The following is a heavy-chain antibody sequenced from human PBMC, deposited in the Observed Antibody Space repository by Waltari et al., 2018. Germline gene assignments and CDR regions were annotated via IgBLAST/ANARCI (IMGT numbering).Heavy chain of an antibody. CDR3: ARGLMVKTTYFNH. CDR2: IFYSGTT. CDR1: GGSISTYY. D-gene: IGHD2-8*01. Sequence: QVQLQEPGPGLVRPSETLSLTCIVSGGSISTYYWNWIRQPPGKGLEWIGSIFYSGTTNFNPSLKSRVTMSVDTSKNQFSLTMTSVTAADTAVYFCARGLMVKTTYFNHWGRGALVTVSS. V-gene: IGHV4-59*08. J-gene: IGHJ4*02.